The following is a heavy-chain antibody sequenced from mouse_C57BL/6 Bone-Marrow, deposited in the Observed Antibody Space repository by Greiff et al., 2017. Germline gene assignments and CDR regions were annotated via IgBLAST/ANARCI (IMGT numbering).Heavy chain of an antibody. V-gene: IGHV1-42*01. J-gene: IGHJ3*01. CDR1: GYSFTGYY. Sequence: VQLQQSGPELVKPGASVKISCKASGYSFTGYYMNWVKQSPEKSLEWIGEINPSTGGTTYNQKFKAKATLTVDKSSSTAYMQLKSLTSEDSAVYYCARTPPGFAYWGQGTLVTVSA. CDR2: INPSTGGT. CDR3: ARTPPGFAY.